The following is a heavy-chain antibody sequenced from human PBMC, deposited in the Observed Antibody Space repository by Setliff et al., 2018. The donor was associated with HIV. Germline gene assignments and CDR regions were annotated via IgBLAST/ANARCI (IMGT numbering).Heavy chain of an antibody. CDR2: IYTSGST. CDR3: ARGLDYYGSGSYLPLGY. Sequence: SETLSLTCTVSGDSISSGSYYWSWIRQPAGKGLEWIGRIYTSGSTNYNPSLKSRVTISVDTSKRQFSLKLSSVTAADTAVYYCARGLDYYGSGSYLPLGYWGQGTLVTVSS. V-gene: IGHV4-61*02. J-gene: IGHJ4*02. D-gene: IGHD3-10*01. CDR1: GDSISSGSYY.